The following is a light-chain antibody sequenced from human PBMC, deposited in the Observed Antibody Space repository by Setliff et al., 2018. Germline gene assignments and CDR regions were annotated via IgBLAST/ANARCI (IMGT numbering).Light chain of an antibody. J-gene: IGLJ1*01. V-gene: IGLV1-40*01. Sequence: QSVLTQPPSVSGAPGQRVTISCTGSSFNIGAGYDVHWYQQVPGTAPKLLIYEVSKRPSGVPDRFSGSKSGNTAFLTVSGLQAEDEAEYFCGSYEGSNNYVFGSGTKVTVL. CDR2: EVS. CDR3: GSYEGSNNYV. CDR1: SFNIGAGYD.